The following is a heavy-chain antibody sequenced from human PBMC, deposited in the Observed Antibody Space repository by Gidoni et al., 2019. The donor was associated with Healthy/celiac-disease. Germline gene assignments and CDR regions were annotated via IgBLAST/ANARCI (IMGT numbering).Heavy chain of an antibody. D-gene: IGHD3-3*01. J-gene: IGHJ3*02. Sequence: EVPLLEYGGGLVQPGGSLRLSCVASGVTFRRFAMSWVRRAAWKGLEWVSAINCSGGSTYYADSLKGLFTISRDNSTNTLYLQMNSLRAEDTAVYYCAKDRPAGAYDETVDAFDIWGQGTMVTVSS. CDR3: AKDRPAGAYDETVDAFDI. CDR2: INCSGGST. V-gene: IGHV3-23*01. CDR1: GVTFRRFA.